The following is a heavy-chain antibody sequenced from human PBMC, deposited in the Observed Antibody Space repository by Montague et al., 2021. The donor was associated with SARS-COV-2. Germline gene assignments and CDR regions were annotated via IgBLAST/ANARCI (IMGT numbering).Heavy chain of an antibody. CDR3: ARDTPYYYGSGSYYEPRRVFDY. CDR2: IRSSGSTI. D-gene: IGHD3-10*01. Sequence: FQRLSCAASGFPFSNYEMSWVRQAPGKGLEWLSYIRSSGSTIYYADSVKGRFTISRDNAKNSLYLQMNSLRAEDTAVYYCARDTPYYYGSGSYYEPRRVFDYWGQGTLVTVSS. J-gene: IGHJ4*02. CDR1: GFPFSNYE. V-gene: IGHV3-48*03.